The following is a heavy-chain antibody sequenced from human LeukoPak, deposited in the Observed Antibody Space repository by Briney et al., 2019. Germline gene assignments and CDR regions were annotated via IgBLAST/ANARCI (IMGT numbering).Heavy chain of an antibody. CDR2: LSYGGSP. V-gene: IGHV4-39*07. D-gene: IGHD4-17*01. CDR1: GGSISSSSYF. Sequence: PSETLSLTCTVFGGSISSSSYFWGWIRQPPGKGLEWIGRLSYGGSPYYNPSLKSRVTISVDTSNNHFSLKLSSVTAADTAVYYCGKDPNGDYVGAFDMWGQGTMVTVSP. J-gene: IGHJ3*02. CDR3: GKDPNGDYVGAFDM.